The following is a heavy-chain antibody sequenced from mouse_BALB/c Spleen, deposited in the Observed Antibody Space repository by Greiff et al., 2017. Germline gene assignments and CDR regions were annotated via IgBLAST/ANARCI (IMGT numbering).Heavy chain of an antibody. CDR3: ARGLYGNYAMDY. V-gene: IGHV2-6-7*01. Sequence: VQLVESGPGLVAPSQSLSITCTVSGFSFTGYGVNWVRQPPGKGLEWLGMIWGDGSTDYNSALKSRLSISKDNSKSQVFLKMNSLQTDDTAGYYCARGLYGNYAMDYWGQGTSVTVSS. CDR1: GFSFTGYG. J-gene: IGHJ4*01. CDR2: IWGDGST. D-gene: IGHD2-10*02.